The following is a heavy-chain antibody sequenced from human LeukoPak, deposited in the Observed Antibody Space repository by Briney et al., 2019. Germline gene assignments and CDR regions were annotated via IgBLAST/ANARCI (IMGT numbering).Heavy chain of an antibody. CDR3: AKEGKARNLKYSQAKPVH. CDR1: GFTFSTSA. J-gene: IGHJ4*02. CDR2: ISGIGGNT. V-gene: IGHV3-23*01. Sequence: PAGSLRLSCAASGFTFSTSAMNWVRQAPGKGLEWVSAISGIGGNTYYADSVKGRFTISTDNSKNTLFLQMNSLRAEGTSVYYCAKEGKARNLKYSQAKPVHWGQGTLVSVSS. D-gene: IGHD1-7*01.